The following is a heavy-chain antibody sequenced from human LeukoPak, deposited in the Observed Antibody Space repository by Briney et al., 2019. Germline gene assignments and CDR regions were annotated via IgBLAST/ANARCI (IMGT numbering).Heavy chain of an antibody. CDR2: IKQDGSEK. V-gene: IGHV3-7*01. CDR1: GFTFSSYW. J-gene: IGHJ4*02. CDR3: ARDGDSSGYYQPFDY. D-gene: IGHD3-22*01. Sequence: GGSLRLSCAASGFTFSSYWMSWVRQAPGKGLEWVANIKQDGSEKYYVDSVEGRFTISRDNAKNSLCLQMNSLRAEDTAVYYCARDGDSSGYYQPFDYWGQGTLVTVSS.